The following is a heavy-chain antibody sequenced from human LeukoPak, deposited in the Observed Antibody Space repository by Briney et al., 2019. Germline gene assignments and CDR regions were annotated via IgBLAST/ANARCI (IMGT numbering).Heavy chain of an antibody. CDR2: ISSSGSTI. J-gene: IGHJ5*02. CDR3: ARDIPRSNNWFDP. V-gene: IGHV3-11*01. D-gene: IGHD2-2*02. CDR1: GFTFSDYY. Sequence: GGSLRLSCAVSGFTFSDYYMSWIRQAPGKGLEWVSYISSSGSTIYYADSVKGRFTISRDNAKNSLYLQMNSLRAEDTAVYYCARDIPRSNNWFDPWGQGTLVTVSS.